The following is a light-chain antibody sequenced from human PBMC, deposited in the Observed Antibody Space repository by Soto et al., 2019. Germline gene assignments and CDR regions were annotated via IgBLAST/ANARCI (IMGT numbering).Light chain of an antibody. CDR1: SSNIGAGYD. CDR2: GNS. CDR3: QSHDSSLSGSYV. J-gene: IGLJ1*01. Sequence: QSVLTQPPSVSGAPGQRVTISCTGSSSNIGAGYDVHWYQQLPGTAPKLLIYGNSNRPSGGPDRFSGSQSGTSASLAITGLQAEDEADYYCQSHDSSLSGSYVFGTGTKVTVL. V-gene: IGLV1-40*01.